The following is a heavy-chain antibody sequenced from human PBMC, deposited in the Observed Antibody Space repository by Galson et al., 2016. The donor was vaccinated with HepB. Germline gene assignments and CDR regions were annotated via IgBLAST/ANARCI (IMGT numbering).Heavy chain of an antibody. V-gene: IGHV4-4*02. D-gene: IGHD5-12*01. J-gene: IGHJ4*02. CDR2: IFHSGRV. CDR1: GGSISSSDW. Sequence: SETLSLTCAVSGGSISSSDWWTWVRRPPGQGLEWIGQIFHSGRVNYTPSLASRVTISVDTSNNHFSLRLTSVTAADTALYYCARQYRGGPSDYWGQGTLVIVSS. CDR3: ARQYRGGPSDY.